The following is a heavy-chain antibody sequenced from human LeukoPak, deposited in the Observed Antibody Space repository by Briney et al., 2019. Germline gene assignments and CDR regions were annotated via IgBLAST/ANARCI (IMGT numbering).Heavy chain of an antibody. V-gene: IGHV3-30*18. CDR2: ISYDGSNK. CDR1: GFTFSSSG. D-gene: IGHD1-20*01. J-gene: IGHJ3*02. CDR3: AKSNWNSPGI. Sequence: PGRSLRLSCAASGFTFSSSGMHWVSQAPGKGLEWVAVISYDGSNKYYADSVKGRFTISRDNSKNTLYLQMNSLRAEDTSVYYCAKSNWNSPGIWGQGTMVTVSS.